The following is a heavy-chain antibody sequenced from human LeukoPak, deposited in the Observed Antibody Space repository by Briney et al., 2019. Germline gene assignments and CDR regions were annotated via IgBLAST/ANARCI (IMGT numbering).Heavy chain of an antibody. V-gene: IGHV4-34*01. CDR2: INHSGST. Sequence: PSETLSLTCAVYGGSFSGYYWSWIRQPPGKGLEWIGEINHSGSTNYNPSLKSRVTISVDTSKNQFSLKLSSVTAADTAVYYCAILMGFGEFPHWGQGTLVTVSS. D-gene: IGHD3-10*01. CDR3: AILMGFGEFPH. CDR1: GGSFSGYY. J-gene: IGHJ4*02.